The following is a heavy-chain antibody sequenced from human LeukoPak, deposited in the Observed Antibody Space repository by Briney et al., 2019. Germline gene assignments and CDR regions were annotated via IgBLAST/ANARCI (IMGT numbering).Heavy chain of an antibody. V-gene: IGHV3-23*01. J-gene: IGHJ4*02. Sequence: GGSLRLSCAASGFTFSTYSMSWVRQAPGKGLEWVSAIRSGGENTYYADSVRGRFTISRDNSRGTLSLQMNSLRAEDTAVYFCAILSWDGRGSSYWGQGTLVTVSS. D-gene: IGHD2/OR15-2a*01. CDR1: GFTFSTYS. CDR2: IRSGGENT. CDR3: AILSWDGRGSSY.